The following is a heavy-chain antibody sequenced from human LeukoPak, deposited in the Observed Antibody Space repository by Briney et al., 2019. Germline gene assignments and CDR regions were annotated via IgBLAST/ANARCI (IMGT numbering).Heavy chain of an antibody. CDR3: ARDRPSSVYQNAFDI. CDR1: GFTLCRYS. V-gene: IGHV3-21*01. J-gene: IGHJ3*02. D-gene: IGHD3-22*01. Sequence: GGSLRLSCAASGFTLCRYSMNWVRQAPGKGLEWVSSISSSSSYIYYADSVKGRFTISRDNAKNSLYLQMNSLRAEDTAVYYCARDRPSSVYQNAFDIWGQGTMVTVSS. CDR2: ISSSSSYI.